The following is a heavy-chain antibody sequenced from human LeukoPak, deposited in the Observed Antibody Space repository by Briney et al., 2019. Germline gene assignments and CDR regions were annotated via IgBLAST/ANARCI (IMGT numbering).Heavy chain of an antibody. CDR1: GFTFSSYG. V-gene: IGHV3-30*19. Sequence: PGGSLRLSCAASGFTFSSYGMHWVRQAPGKGLEWVAVIWYDGSNKYYADSVKGRFTISRDNSKNTLYLQMNSLRAEDTAVYYCARDRCSSTSCYLYYYYYGMDVWGQGTTVTVSS. CDR3: ARDRCSSTSCYLYYYYYGMDV. CDR2: IWYDGSNK. J-gene: IGHJ6*02. D-gene: IGHD2-2*01.